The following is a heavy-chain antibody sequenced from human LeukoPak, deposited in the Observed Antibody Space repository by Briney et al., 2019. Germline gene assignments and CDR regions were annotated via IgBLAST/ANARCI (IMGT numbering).Heavy chain of an antibody. CDR1: GDSISSFY. Sequence: SETLSLTCTVSGDSISSFYWSWIWQPAGKGLEWVGRIYTSGSTNYNPSPKSRVTMSVDTSKNQFSLNLSSVTAADTAVYYCARDVVAAAGSWDYWGQGTLVTVSS. D-gene: IGHD6-13*01. CDR2: IYTSGST. V-gene: IGHV4-4*07. J-gene: IGHJ4*02. CDR3: ARDVVAAAGSWDY.